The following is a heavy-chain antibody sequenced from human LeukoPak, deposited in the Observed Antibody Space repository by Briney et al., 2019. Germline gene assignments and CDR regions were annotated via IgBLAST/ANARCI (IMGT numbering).Heavy chain of an antibody. J-gene: IGHJ3*01. V-gene: IGHV1-18*01. D-gene: IGHD6-13*01. CDR2: ISAYNGNT. Sequence: ASVKVSCKASGYTFTTYYISWVRQAPGQGLEWMGWISAYNGNTNYAQKFQGRVTMTTDTSTSTAYMELRSLRSDDTAVYYCARKEGAPIAAANVWGLGTMVTVSS. CDR1: GYTFTTYY. CDR3: ARKEGAPIAAANV.